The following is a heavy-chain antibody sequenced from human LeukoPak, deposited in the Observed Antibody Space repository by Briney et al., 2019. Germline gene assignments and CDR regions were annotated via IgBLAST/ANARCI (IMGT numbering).Heavy chain of an antibody. Sequence: GGSLRLSCAAPGFTFSNAWMSWVRQAPGKGLEWVGRIKSKTDGGTTDYAAPVKGRFTISRDDSKSIAYLQMNSLKTEDTAVYYCTRGIQQLDYWGQGTLVTVSS. V-gene: IGHV3-15*01. CDR3: TRGIQQLDY. D-gene: IGHD5-18*01. CDR1: GFTFSNAW. J-gene: IGHJ4*02. CDR2: IKSKTDGGTT.